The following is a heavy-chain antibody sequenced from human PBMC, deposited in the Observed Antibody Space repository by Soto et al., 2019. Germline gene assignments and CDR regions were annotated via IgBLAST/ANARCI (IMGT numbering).Heavy chain of an antibody. J-gene: IGHJ1*01. D-gene: IGHD3-22*01. V-gene: IGHV1-2*02. CDR1: GYTFTGYY. CDR3: ARVSSTKPKYYDSSGYYYSAEYFQH. Sequence: ASVKVSCKASGYTFTGYYMHWVRQAPGQGLEWMGWINPNSGGTNYAQKFQGRVTTTRDTSISTAYMELSRLRSDDTAVYYCARVSSTKPKYYDSSGYYYSAEYFQHWGHGTLVTDSS. CDR2: INPNSGGT.